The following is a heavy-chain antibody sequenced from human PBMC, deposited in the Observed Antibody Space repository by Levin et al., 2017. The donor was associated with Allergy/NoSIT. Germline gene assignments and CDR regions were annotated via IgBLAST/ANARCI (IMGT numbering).Heavy chain of an antibody. CDR2: IYHSGST. D-gene: IGHD3-9*01. CDR3: ARVRVILTGYYRGSQASYYYGMDV. CDR1: GGSFSDYY. Sequence: PGGSLRLSCAVYGGSFSDYYWSWIRQPPGKGLEWIGEIYHSGSTNNNPSLKSRVTISIDTSKNQFSLNLSSVTAADTAVYYCARVRVILTGYYRGSQASYYYGMDVWGQGTTVTVSS. V-gene: IGHV4-34*01. J-gene: IGHJ6*02.